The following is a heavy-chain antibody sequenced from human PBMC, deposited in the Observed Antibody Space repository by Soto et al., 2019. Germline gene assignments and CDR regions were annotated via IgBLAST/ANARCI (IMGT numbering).Heavy chain of an antibody. CDR3: ARSPYDTFDY. Sequence: SETLSLTCSVSGGSISSGDYYWNWIRQSPGKGLEWIGYISYSGSTYYNPSLKSRVTISADTSKHQFSLKLSSVTGADTAVYYCARSPYDTFDYWGQGTLVTVSS. D-gene: IGHD3-22*01. CDR2: ISYSGST. J-gene: IGHJ4*02. V-gene: IGHV4-30-4*01. CDR1: GGSISSGDYY.